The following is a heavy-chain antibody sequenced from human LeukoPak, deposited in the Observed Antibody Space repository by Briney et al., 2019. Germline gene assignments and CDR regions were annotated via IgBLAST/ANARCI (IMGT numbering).Heavy chain of an antibody. Sequence: SETLSLTCTVSGGSISSGYYYWSWIRQPPGKGLEYIGYIYYGGTYYNPSLKSRVTISVDTSKNQFSLKLSSVTAADTAVYYCARGTWSSSIDYRGQGTLVTVSS. D-gene: IGHD6-6*01. CDR1: GGSISSGYYY. V-gene: IGHV4-30-4*01. CDR2: IYYGGT. J-gene: IGHJ4*02. CDR3: ARGTWSSSIDY.